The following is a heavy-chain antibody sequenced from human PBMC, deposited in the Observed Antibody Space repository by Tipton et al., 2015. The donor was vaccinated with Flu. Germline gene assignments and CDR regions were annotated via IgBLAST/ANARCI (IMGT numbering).Heavy chain of an antibody. CDR2: IWYDGSDQ. V-gene: IGHV3-33*01. CDR1: GFTFSDYG. J-gene: IGHJ4*02. Sequence: SLRLSFAASGFTFSDYGIHWVRQAPGKGLEWVAVIWYDGSDQRYANSVKGRFTISRDQSKSTVFLHMNSLRVDDTAVYYCARGNPHKSDTDSWGQGTLVTVSS. D-gene: IGHD1-14*01. CDR3: ARGNPHKSDTDS.